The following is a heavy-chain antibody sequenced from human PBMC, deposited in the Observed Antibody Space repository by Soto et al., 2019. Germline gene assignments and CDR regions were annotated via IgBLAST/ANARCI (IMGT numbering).Heavy chain of an antibody. D-gene: IGHD1-26*01. V-gene: IGHV4-34*01. CDR1: GGSFSGYY. CDR2: INHSGST. CDR3: ARDSREVGATRFDC. Sequence: SETLSLTCAVYGGSFSGYYWSWIRQPPGKGLEWIGEINHSGSTNYNPSLKSRVTISVDTSKNQFSLKLSSVTAADTAVYYCARDSREVGATRFDCWGRGTLVTVSS. J-gene: IGHJ4*02.